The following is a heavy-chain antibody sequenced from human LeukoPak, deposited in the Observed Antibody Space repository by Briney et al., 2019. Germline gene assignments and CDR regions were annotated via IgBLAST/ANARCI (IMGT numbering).Heavy chain of an antibody. CDR2: ISSSGSTI. J-gene: IGHJ4*02. Sequence: GGSLRLSCAASGFTFSDYYMSWIRQAPGKGLEWVSYISSSGSTICYADSVKGRFTISRDNAKNSLYLQMNSLRAEDTAVYYCAGRYDFWSGYFWGQGTLVTVSS. CDR1: GFTFSDYY. CDR3: AGRYDFWSGYF. V-gene: IGHV3-11*01. D-gene: IGHD3-3*01.